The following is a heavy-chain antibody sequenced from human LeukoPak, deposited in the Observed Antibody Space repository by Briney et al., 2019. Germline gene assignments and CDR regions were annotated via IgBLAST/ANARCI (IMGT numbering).Heavy chain of an antibody. D-gene: IGHD3-3*01. CDR2: IYHSGST. CDR3: ARRNGYDFWSGYPHLDY. CDR1: GYSISSGYY. V-gene: IGHV4-38-2*01. Sequence: SETLSLTCAVSGYSISSGYYWGWIRQPPGKGLEWIGSIYHSGSTYYNPSLKSRVTISVDTSKNQFSLKLSSVTAADTAVYYCARRNGYDFWSGYPHLDYWGQGTLVTDSP. J-gene: IGHJ4*02.